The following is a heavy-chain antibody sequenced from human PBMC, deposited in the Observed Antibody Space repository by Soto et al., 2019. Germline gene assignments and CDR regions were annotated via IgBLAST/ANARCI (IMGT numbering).Heavy chain of an antibody. CDR3: ARGLRGYCIYYFDY. Sequence: EVQLVESGGGLVQPGGSLRLSCAASGFTFSSYWMSWVRQAPGKGLEWVANIKQDGSEKSYVDSVKGRFTISRDNAKNSLYLQKNSLRAEDTAVYYCARGLRGYCIYYFDYLGQGTMVNVSS. J-gene: IGHJ4*02. D-gene: IGHD5-12*01. CDR1: GFTFSSYW. CDR2: IKQDGSEK. V-gene: IGHV3-7*05.